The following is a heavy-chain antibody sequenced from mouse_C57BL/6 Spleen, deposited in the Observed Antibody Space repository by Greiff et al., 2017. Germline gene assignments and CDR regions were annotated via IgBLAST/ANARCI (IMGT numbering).Heavy chain of an antibody. V-gene: IGHV5-15*01. Sequence: EVMLVESGGGLVQPGGSLKLSCAASGFTFSDYGMAWVRQAPRKGPEWVAFISNLAYSIYYADTVTGRFTISRANAKNTLYLEMSSLRSEETAMYYCARQRGDVGAMDYWGQGTSVTVSS. CDR3: ARQRGDVGAMDY. J-gene: IGHJ4*01. D-gene: IGHD3-3*01. CDR2: ISNLAYSI. CDR1: GFTFSDYG.